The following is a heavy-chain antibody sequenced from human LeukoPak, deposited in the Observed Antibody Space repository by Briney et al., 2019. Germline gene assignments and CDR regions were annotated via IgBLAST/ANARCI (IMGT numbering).Heavy chain of an antibody. CDR2: LSPNGGGT. CDR3: ARDNPFRSDWSPLDV. V-gene: IGHV1-2*02. CDR1: GYTFTGYY. Sequence: ASVKVSCKASGYTFTGYYIHWVRQAPGQGLEWMGWLSPNGGGTNYAQKFQGRVTMTRDTSISTAYMGLTSLRSDDTAVYYCARDNPFRSDWSPLDVWGEGTTVTVSS. J-gene: IGHJ6*04. D-gene: IGHD3-3*01.